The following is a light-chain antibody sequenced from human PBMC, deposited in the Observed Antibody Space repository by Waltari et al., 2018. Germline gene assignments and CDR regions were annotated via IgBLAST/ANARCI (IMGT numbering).Light chain of an antibody. CDR2: AAS. Sequence: DIQMTQSPSVVSASVGDRVTITCRASRGISNYVAWFQQKPGKVPKRLISAASSLQSGVPARLSGSGSGTEFTLTIDSVQPEEFATYYWLQDSNSSPCTFG. CDR3: LQDSNSSPCT. J-gene: IGKJ1*01. CDR1: RGISNY. V-gene: IGKV1-17*03.